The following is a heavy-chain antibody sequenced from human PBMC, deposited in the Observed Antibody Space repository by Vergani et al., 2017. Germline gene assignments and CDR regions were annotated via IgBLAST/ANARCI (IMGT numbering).Heavy chain of an antibody. CDR3: AGDTVTGSRYFDY. J-gene: IGHJ4*02. D-gene: IGHD6-19*01. Sequence: QVQLVESGGGVVQPGGSLRLSCGASGFTFSNCGMHWVRQAPGKGLEWVTFIRYDGSNTYYADSVKGRFTISRDNSKNTLFLQMNSLRPEDTAVYYCAGDTVTGSRYFDYWGQGTLVTVSS. V-gene: IGHV3-30*02. CDR1: GFTFSNCG. CDR2: IRYDGSNT.